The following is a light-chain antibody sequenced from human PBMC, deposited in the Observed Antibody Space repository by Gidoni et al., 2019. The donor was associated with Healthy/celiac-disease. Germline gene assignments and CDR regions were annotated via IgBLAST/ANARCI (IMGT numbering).Light chain of an antibody. Sequence: FQMTQSPSPLSASVRDRVNINCRASQSISSYVNWYQQKPGKAPKLRIYAASRLQSGVPSRFRGSGSGTDFTRPISSLQPEDFATYYCQQSDSTPDTFGQGTKLEIK. CDR2: AAS. V-gene: IGKV1-39*01. CDR1: QSISSY. CDR3: QQSDSTPDT. J-gene: IGKJ2*01.